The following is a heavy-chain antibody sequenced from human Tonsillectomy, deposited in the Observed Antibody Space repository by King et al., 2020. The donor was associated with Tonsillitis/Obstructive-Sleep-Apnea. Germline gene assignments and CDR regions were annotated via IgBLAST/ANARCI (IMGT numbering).Heavy chain of an antibody. Sequence: VQLVESGGGVVQPGRSLRLSCAASGFTFSSYAMHWVRQAPGKGLEWVAVLWYDGSNKYYADSVKGRFTISRDNSKNTLYLQMKSLRAEDTAVYYCARDLFPYCSSTSCYRRNAFDIWGQGTMVTVSS. CDR1: GFTFSSYA. CDR3: ARDLFPYCSSTSCYRRNAFDI. V-gene: IGHV3-33*01. J-gene: IGHJ3*02. CDR2: LWYDGSNK. D-gene: IGHD2-2*02.